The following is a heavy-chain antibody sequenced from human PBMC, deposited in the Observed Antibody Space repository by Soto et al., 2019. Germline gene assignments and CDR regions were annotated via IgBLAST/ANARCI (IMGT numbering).Heavy chain of an antibody. CDR1: GFNFGDYA. Sequence: EVQLVESGGGLVQPGRSLRLSCAASGFNFGDYAMHWVRQAPGKGLERVSGISWNSGIIAYADSVKGRFTISRDSARNSLYPQMNSLRVEDTALYYCVKEENGYFDSWGQGTLVTVSS. J-gene: IGHJ4*02. V-gene: IGHV3-9*01. CDR3: VKEENGYFDS. CDR2: ISWNSGII.